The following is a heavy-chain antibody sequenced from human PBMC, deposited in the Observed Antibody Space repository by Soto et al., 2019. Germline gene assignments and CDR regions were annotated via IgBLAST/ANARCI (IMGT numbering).Heavy chain of an antibody. J-gene: IGHJ4*02. CDR3: ARPYCSSTSCYFDY. Sequence: GGSLRLSCAASGFTFSSYGMHWVRQAPGKGLEWVAVIWYDGSNKYYADSVKGRFTISRDNSKNTLYLQMNSLRAEDTAVYYCARPYCSSTSCYFDYWGQGTLVTVSS. D-gene: IGHD2-2*01. V-gene: IGHV3-33*01. CDR2: IWYDGSNK. CDR1: GFTFSSYG.